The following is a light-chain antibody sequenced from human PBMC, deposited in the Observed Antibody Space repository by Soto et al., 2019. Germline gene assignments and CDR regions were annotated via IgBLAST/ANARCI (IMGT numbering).Light chain of an antibody. CDR3: QQSYSSPWT. V-gene: IGKV1-39*01. CDR2: AAS. J-gene: IGKJ1*01. CDR1: QTITNY. Sequence: DFQMTQSPSSLSASVGDRVTITCRASQTITNYLNWYQQKPGKDPKLLIYAASTLLSGVPSSFTGGGSGTDFTLTIDGLQPEDCATYFCQQSYSSPWTFGQGTKVEIK.